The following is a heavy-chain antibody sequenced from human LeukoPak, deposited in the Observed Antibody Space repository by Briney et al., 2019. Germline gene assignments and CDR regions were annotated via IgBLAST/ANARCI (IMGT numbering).Heavy chain of an antibody. V-gene: IGHV1-69*13. CDR2: IIPIFGTA. CDR3: ASYIAVAPLGAFDI. Sequence: GASVKVSCKASGGTFSSYAISWVRQAPGQGLEWMGGIIPIFGTANYAQKFQGRVTITADESTSTAYMELSSLRSEDTAVYYCASYIAVAPLGAFDIWSQGTMVTVSS. CDR1: GGTFSSYA. D-gene: IGHD6-19*01. J-gene: IGHJ3*02.